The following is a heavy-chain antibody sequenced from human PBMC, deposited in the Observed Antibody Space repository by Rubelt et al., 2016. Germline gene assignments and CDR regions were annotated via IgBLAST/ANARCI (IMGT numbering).Heavy chain of an antibody. V-gene: IGHV3-74*01. CDR3: ARDNYGSIDH. Sequence: EVLLVESGGGLVQPEGSLRLSCAASGFPFSSYWMHWVRQAPGKGLVRVSRVNSDGSSTSYADSVKGRFTISRDNAKNTRYLQSDSVGAEDTAVYYWARDNYGSIDHWGQGTLVTVSS. D-gene: IGHD3-10*01. CDR1: GFPFSSYW. J-gene: IGHJ4*02. CDR2: VNSDGSST.